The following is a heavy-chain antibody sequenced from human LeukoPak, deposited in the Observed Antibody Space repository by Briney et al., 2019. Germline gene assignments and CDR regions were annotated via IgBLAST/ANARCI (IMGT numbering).Heavy chain of an antibody. Sequence: GHRIKKKGWISAYNGNTNYAQKLQGRVTMTTDTSTSTAYMELRSLRSDDTAVYYCARGGGDYPGYWGQGTLVTVSS. J-gene: IGHJ4*02. CDR2: ISAYNGNT. V-gene: IGHV1-18*01. D-gene: IGHD4-17*01. CDR3: ARGGGDYPGY.